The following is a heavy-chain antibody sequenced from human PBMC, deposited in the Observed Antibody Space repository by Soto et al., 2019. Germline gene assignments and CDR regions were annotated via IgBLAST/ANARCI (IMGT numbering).Heavy chain of an antibody. D-gene: IGHD6-13*01. CDR3: ARIGYSSSSLDY. Sequence: EVQLVESGGVLVQAGGSLRLSCAASGFTFSNYWMTWVRQAPGKGLEWVVNINQDGSVKYYVDSVKGRLIVSRDNAKNSLYMQMNSLRAEDTAVYYCARIGYSSSSLDYWGLGTLVTVSS. CDR2: INQDGSVK. V-gene: IGHV3-7*05. CDR1: GFTFSNYW. J-gene: IGHJ4*02.